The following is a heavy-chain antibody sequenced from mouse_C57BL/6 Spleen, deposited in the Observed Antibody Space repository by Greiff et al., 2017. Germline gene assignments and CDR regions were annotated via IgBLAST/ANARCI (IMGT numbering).Heavy chain of an antibody. Sequence: VQLQQSVAELVRPGASVKLSCTASGFHIKNTYMHWVKQRPEQGLEWIGRIDPANGNTKYAPKFQGKATITADTSSNTAYLQLSSLTSEDTAIYYCARHGSSYSYFDYWGQGTTLTVSS. D-gene: IGHD1-1*01. CDR2: IDPANGNT. CDR1: GFHIKNTY. CDR3: ARHGSSYSYFDY. J-gene: IGHJ2*01. V-gene: IGHV14-3*01.